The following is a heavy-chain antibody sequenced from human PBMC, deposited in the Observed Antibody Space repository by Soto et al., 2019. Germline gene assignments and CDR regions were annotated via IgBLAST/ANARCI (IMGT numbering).Heavy chain of an antibody. CDR1: GFTFSSYA. D-gene: IGHD6-19*01. V-gene: IGHV3-23*01. Sequence: GGSLRLSCAASGFTFSSYAMSWVRQAPGKGLEWVSAISGSGGSADYVDSVKGRFTISRDNSKNTLYLQMNSLRAEDTAVYYCARDRSSGWRLRYYFDYWGQGTLVTVSS. J-gene: IGHJ4*02. CDR3: ARDRSSGWRLRYYFDY. CDR2: ISGSGGSA.